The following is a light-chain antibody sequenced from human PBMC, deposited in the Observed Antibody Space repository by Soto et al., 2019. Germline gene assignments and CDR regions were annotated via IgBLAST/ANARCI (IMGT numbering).Light chain of an antibody. CDR1: QSISLS. CDR2: DAS. V-gene: IGKV3-11*01. J-gene: IGKJ5*01. CDR3: QQYNSYPIT. Sequence: EIVLTQSPATLSLSPGERATLSCRASQSISLSLAWYQHKPGQAPRLLIYDASKRATGIPARFSGSGSGTDFTLTISSLEPEDFATYYCQQYNSYPITFGQGTRLEIK.